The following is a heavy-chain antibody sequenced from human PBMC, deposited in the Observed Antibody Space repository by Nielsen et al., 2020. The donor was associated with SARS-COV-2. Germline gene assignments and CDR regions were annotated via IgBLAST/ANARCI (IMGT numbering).Heavy chain of an antibody. CDR1: GGSISSYY. J-gene: IGHJ6*02. Sequence: LETLSLTCTVSGGSISSYYWSWIRQPPGKGLEWIGYIYYSGSTNYNPSLKSRVTISVDTSKNQFSLKLSSVTAADTAVYYCARGSDDFWSGYYTGHYYYYGMDVWGQGTTVTVSS. CDR3: ARGSDDFWSGYYTGHYYYYGMDV. V-gene: IGHV4-59*12. CDR2: IYYSGST. D-gene: IGHD3-3*01.